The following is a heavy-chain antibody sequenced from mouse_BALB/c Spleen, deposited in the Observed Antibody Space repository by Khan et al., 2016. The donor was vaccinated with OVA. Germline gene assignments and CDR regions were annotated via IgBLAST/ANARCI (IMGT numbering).Heavy chain of an antibody. CDR2: INSNGGST. J-gene: IGHJ2*01. CDR1: GFTFSSYG. Sequence: EVELVESGGGLVQPGGSLKLSCAASGFTFSSYGMSWVRQTPDKRLELVATINSNGGSTYYPDSVKGRFTISRDNAKNTLYLQMSSLKSEDTAMYYCARMARTINWGKGTTLTDTS. V-gene: IGHV5-6-3*01. CDR3: ARMARTIN.